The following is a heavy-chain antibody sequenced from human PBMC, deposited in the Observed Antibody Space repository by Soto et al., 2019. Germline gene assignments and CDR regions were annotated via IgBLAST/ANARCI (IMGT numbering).Heavy chain of an antibody. Sequence: EVQLVESGGGLVKPGGSLRLSCSASGFPFSSYTMYWVRQAPGKGLEWVSSITTSSSRNIFYADSVKGRFTISRDNANNTLYLQMNNLRVEDTAVYYCARDDPIFGAIPRMDIWGQGTTVTVSS. V-gene: IGHV3-21*02. CDR3: ARDDPIFGAIPRMDI. D-gene: IGHD3-3*01. J-gene: IGHJ6*02. CDR2: ITTSSSRNI. CDR1: GFPFSSYT.